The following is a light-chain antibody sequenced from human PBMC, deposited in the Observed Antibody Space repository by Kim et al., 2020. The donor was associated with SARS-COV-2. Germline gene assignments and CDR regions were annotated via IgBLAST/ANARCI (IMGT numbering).Light chain of an antibody. J-gene: IGKJ2*01. CDR1: QSVNPN. CDR3: QEYNSWPPYN. V-gene: IGKV3-15*01. CDR2: GAA. Sequence: VFPGEGCTLSCRASQSVNPNVAWYQKRPGQAPRLRIFGAATRATGIPARFSGSGSGTEFTLTISSLQSEDFAVYYCQEYNSWPPYNFGLGTKLEIK.